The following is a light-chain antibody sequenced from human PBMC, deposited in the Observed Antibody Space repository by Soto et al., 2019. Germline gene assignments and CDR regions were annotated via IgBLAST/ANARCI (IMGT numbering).Light chain of an antibody. CDR2: GAS. V-gene: IGKV1-9*01. CDR1: QGIANF. Sequence: IQLTQSPSSLSASVGDRVTISCRASQGIANFLAWYQQKPGKAPKLLIYGASTLQSGVPSRFSGSGSGTDFTLTIGSLQPEDFATYYCQQRNSLPIPLGPGTKVDIK. CDR3: QQRNSLPIP. J-gene: IGKJ3*01.